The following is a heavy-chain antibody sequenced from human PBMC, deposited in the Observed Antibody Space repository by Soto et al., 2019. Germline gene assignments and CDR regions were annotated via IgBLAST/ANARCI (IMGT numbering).Heavy chain of an antibody. CDR2: ISWNSGSI. Sequence: EVQLVESGGGLVQPGRSLRLSCAASGFTFDDYAMHWVRQAPGKGLEWVSGISWNSGSIGYADSVKGRFTISRDNAKNSLYLQMNSLRAEDTALYYCAKDIGYCSGGSCYGAFDYWGQGTLVTVSS. D-gene: IGHD2-15*01. V-gene: IGHV3-9*01. CDR1: GFTFDDYA. CDR3: AKDIGYCSGGSCYGAFDY. J-gene: IGHJ4*02.